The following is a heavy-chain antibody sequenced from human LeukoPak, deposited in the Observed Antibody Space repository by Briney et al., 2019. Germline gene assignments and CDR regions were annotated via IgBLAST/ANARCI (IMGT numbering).Heavy chain of an antibody. CDR2: IYSGGST. CDR1: GFTVSSNY. V-gene: IGHV3-53*01. D-gene: IGHD6-25*01. CDR3: ASPKGYSTGNDFDY. Sequence: GGSLRLSCAASGFTVSSNYMSWVRQAPGKGLEWVSVIYSGGSTYYADSVKGRFTISRDNSKNTLYLQMNSLRAEDTAVYYCASPKGYSTGNDFDYWGQGTLVTVSS. J-gene: IGHJ4*02.